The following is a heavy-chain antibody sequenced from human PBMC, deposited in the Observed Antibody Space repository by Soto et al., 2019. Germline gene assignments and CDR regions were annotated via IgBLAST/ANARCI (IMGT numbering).Heavy chain of an antibody. Sequence: PGGTLNLSCAASGFNFSSYAMHRVRQAPAKGLEWVAVISYDGSNKYYADSVKGRFTISRDNSKNTLYLQMNTLRAEDTAVYYCAKETTTVTSYYSSYGMDVWGQGTTVTVS. CDR1: GFNFSSYA. V-gene: IGHV3-30*04. CDR3: AKETTTVTSYYSSYGMDV. J-gene: IGHJ6*02. CDR2: ISYDGSNK. D-gene: IGHD4-17*01.